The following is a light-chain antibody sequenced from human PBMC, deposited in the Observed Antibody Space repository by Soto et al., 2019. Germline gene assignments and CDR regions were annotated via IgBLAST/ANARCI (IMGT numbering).Light chain of an antibody. CDR2: GAS. J-gene: IGKJ1*01. Sequence: EIDLTQSQGTLSLSPGERATLSCRASQSVTSNYVAWYQQKPGQAPRLLLFGASIRDTGIPVRFSGSGSGTDFTLTITRLEPEDFAVYYCHQYGSSPGTFGQGTKVEVK. V-gene: IGKV3-20*01. CDR3: HQYGSSPGT. CDR1: QSVTSNY.